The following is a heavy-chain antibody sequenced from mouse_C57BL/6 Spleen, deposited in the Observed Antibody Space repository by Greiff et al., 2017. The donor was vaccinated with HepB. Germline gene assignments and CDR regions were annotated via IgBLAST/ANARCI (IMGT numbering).Heavy chain of an antibody. V-gene: IGHV1-81*01. CDR1: GYTFTSYG. J-gene: IGHJ1*03. CDR3: AREAGSIYWYFDV. Sequence: QVQLQQSGAELARPGASVKLSCKASGYTFTSYGISWVKQRTGQGLEWIGEIYPRSGNTYYNEKFKGKATLTADKSSSTAYMELRSLTSEDSAVYFWAREAGSIYWYFDVWGTGTTVTVSS. CDR2: IYPRSGNT. D-gene: IGHD1-1*01.